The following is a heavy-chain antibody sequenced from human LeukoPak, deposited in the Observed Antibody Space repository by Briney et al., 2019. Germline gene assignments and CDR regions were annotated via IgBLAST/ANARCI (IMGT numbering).Heavy chain of an antibody. V-gene: IGHV4-59*01. J-gene: IGHJ3*01. CDR1: GGSISSYY. CDR3: ATGGAGIAAAP. D-gene: IGHD6-13*01. CDR2: ISYSGSA. Sequence: SETLSLTCTASGGSISSYYWSWIRQPPGEGLEWIGYISYSGSANYHPSLKSRVTMSVDTSKNQFSLKLTSVTAADTAVYYCATGGAGIAAAPWGQGTMVTVSS.